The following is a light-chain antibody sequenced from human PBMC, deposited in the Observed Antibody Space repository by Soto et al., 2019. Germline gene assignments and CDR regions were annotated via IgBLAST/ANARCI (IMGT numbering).Light chain of an antibody. CDR2: GAS. J-gene: IGKJ4*01. V-gene: IGKV3-15*01. Sequence: EIVMTQSPATLSVSPGERATLSCRASQRVSSKLAWYQQKPGQAPRLLIYGASTRATGFPARFSGSGSGTEFTLTISSLQSEDFAVYYCQQYNNWLSFGGGTKVEIK. CDR1: QRVSSK. CDR3: QQYNNWLS.